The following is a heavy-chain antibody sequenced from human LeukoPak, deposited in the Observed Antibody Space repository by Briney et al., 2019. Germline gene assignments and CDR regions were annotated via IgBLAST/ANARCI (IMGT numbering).Heavy chain of an antibody. Sequence: ASVKVSCKASGYTFTGYYMHWVRQAPGQGLEWMGWINPNSGGTNYAQKFQGRVIMTRDTSISTAYMELSRLRSDDTAVYYCAKSSCGGDCYRYFDYWGQGTLVTVSS. CDR2: INPNSGGT. CDR3: AKSSCGGDCYRYFDY. V-gene: IGHV1-2*02. J-gene: IGHJ4*02. D-gene: IGHD2-21*02. CDR1: GYTFTGYY.